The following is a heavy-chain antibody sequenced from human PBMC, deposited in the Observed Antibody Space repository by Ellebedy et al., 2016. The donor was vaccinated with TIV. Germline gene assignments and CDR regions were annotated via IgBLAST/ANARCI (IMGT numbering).Heavy chain of an antibody. CDR1: GFTFSTYT. CDR3: ASPKSSLNN. J-gene: IGHJ6*02. Sequence: GESLKISCAASGFTFSTYTMHWVRQAPGKGLEWVSCIFGGGSTYYADSVTGRFTISRDNSKNTLYLQMDSLGADDTAIYYCASPKSSLNNWGHGTTVTVSS. V-gene: IGHV3-23*01. CDR2: IFGGGST. D-gene: IGHD2-15*01.